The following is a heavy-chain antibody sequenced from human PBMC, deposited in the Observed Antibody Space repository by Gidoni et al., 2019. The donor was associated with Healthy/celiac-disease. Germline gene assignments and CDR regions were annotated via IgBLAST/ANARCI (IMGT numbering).Heavy chain of an antibody. CDR2: ISSSSSTI. CDR3: AREGYDFWSGYYAYYYYYMDV. D-gene: IGHD3-3*01. J-gene: IGHJ6*03. CDR1: GFTFSSYS. Sequence: EVQLVESGGGLVQPGGSLRLSCADSGFTFSSYSMNWVRQAPGKGLEWVSYISSSSSTIYYADSVKGRFTISRDNAKNSLYLQMNSLRDEDTAVYYCAREGYDFWSGYYAYYYYYMDVWGKGTTVTVSS. V-gene: IGHV3-48*02.